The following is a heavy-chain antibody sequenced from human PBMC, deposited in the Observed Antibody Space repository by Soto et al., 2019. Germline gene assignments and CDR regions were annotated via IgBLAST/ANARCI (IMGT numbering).Heavy chain of an antibody. CDR3: ARHSYYYGSTYGCWLDP. Sequence: SETLSLTCTVSGGSVSSTSYYWSWIRQPPGKGLEWIGYIYYSGSTYYNPSLKSRVTISVDTSKNQFSLKLSSVTAADTAVYYCARHSYYYGSTYGCWLDPWGQGTLVTVSS. CDR2: IYYSGST. D-gene: IGHD3-10*01. CDR1: GGSVSSTSYY. V-gene: IGHV4-39*01. J-gene: IGHJ5*02.